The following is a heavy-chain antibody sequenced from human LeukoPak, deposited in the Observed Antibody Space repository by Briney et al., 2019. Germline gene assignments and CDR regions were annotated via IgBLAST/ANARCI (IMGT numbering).Heavy chain of an antibody. CDR1: GFTFSSYW. Sequence: PGGSLRLSCAASGFTFSSYWMSWVRQAPGKGLEWVANIKQDGSEKYYVDSVKGRFTISRDNAKNSLYLQMNSLRAEDTAVYYCAKDLAGTSKDYYGMDVWGQGTTVTVSS. V-gene: IGHV3-7*04. CDR2: IKQDGSEK. D-gene: IGHD6-19*01. CDR3: AKDLAGTSKDYYGMDV. J-gene: IGHJ6*02.